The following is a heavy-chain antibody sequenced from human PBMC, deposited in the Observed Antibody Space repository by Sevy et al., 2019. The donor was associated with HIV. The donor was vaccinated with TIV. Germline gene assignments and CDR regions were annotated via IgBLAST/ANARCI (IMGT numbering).Heavy chain of an antibody. V-gene: IGHV3-30-3*01. J-gene: IGHJ5*02. CDR1: GFTFSSYA. Sequence: GGSLRLSCAASGFTFSSYAMHWVRQAPGKGLEWAALISYDETNKYYTDSVKGRFTISRDNSKNTLSLQMNSLRPEDTAVYYCARDRTDYGDYGGWFDPWGQGTLVTVSS. CDR2: ISYDETNK. D-gene: IGHD4-17*01. CDR3: ARDRTDYGDYGGWFDP.